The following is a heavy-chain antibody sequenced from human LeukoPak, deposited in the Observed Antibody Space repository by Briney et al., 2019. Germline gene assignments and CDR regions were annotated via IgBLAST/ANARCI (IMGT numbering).Heavy chain of an antibody. Sequence: GGSLRLSCAASGFTFSSYAMHWVRQAPGKGLEWVAVISYDGSNKYYADSVKGRFTISRDNSKNTLYLQMNSLRAEDTAVYYCARDVSRWGYFDWLSPTYYYYGMDVWGQGTTVTVSS. V-gene: IGHV3-30-3*01. D-gene: IGHD3-9*01. CDR3: ARDVSRWGYFDWLSPTYYYYGMDV. CDR1: GFTFSSYA. CDR2: ISYDGSNK. J-gene: IGHJ6*02.